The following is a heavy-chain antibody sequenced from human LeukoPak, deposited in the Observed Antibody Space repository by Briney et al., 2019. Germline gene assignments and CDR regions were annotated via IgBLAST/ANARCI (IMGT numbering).Heavy chain of an antibody. CDR2: FDPEDGET. V-gene: IGHV1-24*01. Sequence: ASVKVSCKVSGYTLTELSMHWVRQAPGKGLEWMGGFDPEDGETIYAQKFQGRVTMTEDTSTDTAYMELSSLRSEDTAVYYCASSELPTTEIFCWGQGTLVTVSS. CDR3: ASSELPTTEIFC. CDR1: GYTLTELS. J-gene: IGHJ4*02. D-gene: IGHD4-17*01.